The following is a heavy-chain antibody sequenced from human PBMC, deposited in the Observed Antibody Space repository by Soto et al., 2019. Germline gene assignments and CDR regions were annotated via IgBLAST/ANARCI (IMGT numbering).Heavy chain of an antibody. Sequence: GASVKVSCKASGYTFTSYYMHWVRQAPGQGLEWMGIINPSGGSTSYAQNFQGRVTMTRDTSTSTVYMELSSLRSEDTAMYYCARGGDYGDYRVAFDIWGQGTMVTVSS. CDR1: GYTFTSYY. D-gene: IGHD4-17*01. V-gene: IGHV1-46*03. CDR3: ARGGDYGDYRVAFDI. J-gene: IGHJ3*02. CDR2: INPSGGST.